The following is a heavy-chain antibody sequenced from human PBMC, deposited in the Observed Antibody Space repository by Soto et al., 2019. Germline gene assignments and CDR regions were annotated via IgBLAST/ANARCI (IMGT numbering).Heavy chain of an antibody. CDR3: ARDRGRYSYYYYGVDV. D-gene: IGHD3-9*01. V-gene: IGHV3-30-3*01. CDR1: GFTFSSYA. CDR2: ISYDGSNK. J-gene: IGHJ6*02. Sequence: GGSLRLSCAASGFTFSSYAMHWVRQAPGKGLEWVAVISYDGSNKYYADSVKGRFTISRDNSKNTLYLQMNSLRAEDTAMYYCARDRGRYSYYYYGVDVWGQGTTVTVSS.